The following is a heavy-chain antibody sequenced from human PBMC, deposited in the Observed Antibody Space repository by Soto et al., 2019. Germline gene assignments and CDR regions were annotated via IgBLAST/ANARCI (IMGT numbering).Heavy chain of an antibody. CDR3: ARFSGNAVDV. CDR1: SGSITSDSYN. Sequence: QLQLQESGPGLVKPSETLSLACTVSSGSITSDSYNWDWIRQPPGKGLQWIGTIYSTGSTDYKPSLKSRVMISADTSKNQFSLKLNSVTSADTAVYDCARFSGNAVDVWGHGTSVIVSP. J-gene: IGHJ3*01. CDR2: IYSTGST. V-gene: IGHV4-39*01.